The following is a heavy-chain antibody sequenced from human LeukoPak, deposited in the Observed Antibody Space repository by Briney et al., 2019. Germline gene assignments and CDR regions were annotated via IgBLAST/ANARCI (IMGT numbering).Heavy chain of an antibody. J-gene: IGHJ3*02. CDR3: AGDSGSSGYGSVDI. CDR2: ISSDDRT. Sequence: GVLRLSCAASGFTVSSNFMSWVRQAPGKGLEWVSVISSDDRTYYADSVKGRFTISRDNSKNTLYLQMNSLRAEDTAVYYCAGDSGSSGYGSVDIWGQGTMVTVSS. D-gene: IGHD3-22*01. CDR1: GFTVSSNF. V-gene: IGHV3-53*01.